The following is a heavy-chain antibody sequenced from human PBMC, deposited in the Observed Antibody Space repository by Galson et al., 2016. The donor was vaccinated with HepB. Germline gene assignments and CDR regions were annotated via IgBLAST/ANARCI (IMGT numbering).Heavy chain of an antibody. CDR1: GFTFKRYN. CDR3: ARDQDLYGARSYSRACEM. J-gene: IGHJ3*02. Sequence: SLRLSCAASGFTFKRYNFNWVRQAPGKGLEWVSSISSSSSYIHYADSVKGRITISRDKAENSLYLQLDGLRVEDTAVYYCARDQDLYGARSYSRACEMWGQGTTVTVSS. D-gene: IGHD3-10*01. CDR2: ISSSSSYI. V-gene: IGHV3-21*06.